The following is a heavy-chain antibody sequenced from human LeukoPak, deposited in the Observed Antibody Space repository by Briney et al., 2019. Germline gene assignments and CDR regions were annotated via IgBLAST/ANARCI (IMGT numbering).Heavy chain of an antibody. Sequence: ASVKVSCKTSGYTFTAYYIHWVRQAPGQGLEWMGWINPNSGGRIYAQKFQGRVTLTSDTSLSTAYMQLSSLRSDDTSVYYCATVKAYSSLQLDVWGQGTLVTVSS. D-gene: IGHD3-22*01. CDR2: INPNSGGR. CDR3: ATVKAYSSLQLDV. V-gene: IGHV1-2*02. CDR1: GYTFTAYY. J-gene: IGHJ4*02.